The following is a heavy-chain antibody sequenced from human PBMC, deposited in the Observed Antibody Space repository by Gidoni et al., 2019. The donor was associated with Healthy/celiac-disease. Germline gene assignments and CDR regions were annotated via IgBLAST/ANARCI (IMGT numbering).Heavy chain of an antibody. CDR2: IYYSGST. J-gene: IGHJ5*02. CDR3: ARQYWNYRGWFDP. Sequence: QLQLQESGPGLVKPSETLSLTCTVSVGSISSSSYYWGWIRQPPGKGLEWIGSIYYSGSTYYNPSLKSRVTISVDTSKNQFSLKLSSVTAADTAVYYCARQYWNYRGWFDPWGQGTLVTVSS. CDR1: VGSISSSSYY. V-gene: IGHV4-39*01. D-gene: IGHD1-7*01.